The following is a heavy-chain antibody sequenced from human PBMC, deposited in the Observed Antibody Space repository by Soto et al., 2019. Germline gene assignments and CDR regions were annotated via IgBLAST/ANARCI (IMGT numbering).Heavy chain of an antibody. CDR2: ISFDGSSK. V-gene: IGHV3-30*18. D-gene: IGHD3-9*01. Sequence: QVQLMESGGGVVQPGRSLRLSCAASGFTFSDSGMHWVRQAPGKGLEWVALISFDGSSKYFSDSVKGRFTISRDNSKNPLYLQLTSLPPEETAGDYCSKGTGYLEWLLRDHLDFWGQGTLVAVSS. CDR3: SKGTGYLEWLLRDHLDF. J-gene: IGHJ4*02. CDR1: GFTFSDSG.